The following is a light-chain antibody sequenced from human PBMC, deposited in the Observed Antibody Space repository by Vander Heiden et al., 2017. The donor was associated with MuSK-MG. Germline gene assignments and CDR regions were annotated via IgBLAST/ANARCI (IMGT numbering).Light chain of an antibody. CDR2: AAS. CDR1: HDIIHY. V-gene: IGKV1-17*03. CDR3: PHQHSSPWT. J-gene: IGKJ1*01. Sequence: IQMTQSPSAISASVVDRVTITCRAIHDIIHYLSWFQQKPGKVPKCLIYAASSLQSGVPSRFSGSGSGTEFTLTISSLQPEDFATYYCPHQHSSPWTFGQGTEVEIK.